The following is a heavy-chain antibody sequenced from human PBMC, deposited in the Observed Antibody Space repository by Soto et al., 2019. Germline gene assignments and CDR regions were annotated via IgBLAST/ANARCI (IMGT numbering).Heavy chain of an antibody. V-gene: IGHV3-30*18. CDR3: AKDRMGAGVRGYFDY. D-gene: IGHD3-10*01. CDR2: IIYDGSTK. Sequence: QVQLVESGGGVVQPGRSLRLSCAASGFTFSSYGMHWVRQAPGKGLEWVAGIIYDGSTKYYADSVKGRFTISRDNSKSTLYLQMNSLRAEDTAVYYCAKDRMGAGVRGYFDYWSQGTLVTVSS. CDR1: GFTFSSYG. J-gene: IGHJ4*02.